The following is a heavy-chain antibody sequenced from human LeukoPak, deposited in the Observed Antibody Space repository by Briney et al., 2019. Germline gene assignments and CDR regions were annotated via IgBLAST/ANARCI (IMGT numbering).Heavy chain of an antibody. V-gene: IGHV4-59*12. Sequence: SETLSLTCTVSGGSISSYYWSWIRQPPGKGLEWIGYIYYSGSTNYNPSLKSRVTISVDTSKNQFSLKLSSVTAADTAVYYCARDGATVVTSEGYFDYWGQGTLVTVSS. D-gene: IGHD4-23*01. CDR1: GGSISSYY. CDR3: ARDGATVVTSEGYFDY. CDR2: IYYSGST. J-gene: IGHJ4*02.